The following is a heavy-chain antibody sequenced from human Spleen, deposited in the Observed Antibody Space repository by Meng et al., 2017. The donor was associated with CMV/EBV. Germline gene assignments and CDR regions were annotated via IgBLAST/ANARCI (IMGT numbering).Heavy chain of an antibody. CDR1: GFTFNNYE. V-gene: IGHV3-48*03. CDR2: MSSSGSMI. D-gene: IGHD3-3*01. CDR3: ARGRMDFWSGYYSPSYYYYGMDV. Sequence: GGSLRLSCAASGFTFNNYEMNWVRQAPGKGLEWVSYMSSSGSMIYYADSVKGRFTISRDNSKNTLYLQMNSLRAEDTAVYYCARGRMDFWSGYYSPSYYYYGMDVWGQGTTVTVSS. J-gene: IGHJ6*02.